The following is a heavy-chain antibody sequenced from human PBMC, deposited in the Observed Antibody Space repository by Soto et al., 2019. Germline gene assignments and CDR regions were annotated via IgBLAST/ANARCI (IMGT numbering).Heavy chain of an antibody. CDR2: IYPGDSDT. CDR3: ARRPEEGTLTPDWYFDL. Sequence: GESLKISCKGSGYSFTSYWIGWVRQMPGKGLEWMGIIYPGDSDTRYSPSFQGQVTISADKSISTAYLQWSSLKASDTAMYYCARRPEEGTLTPDWYFDLWGRGTLVTVSS. D-gene: IGHD2-15*01. J-gene: IGHJ2*01. V-gene: IGHV5-51*01. CDR1: GYSFTSYW.